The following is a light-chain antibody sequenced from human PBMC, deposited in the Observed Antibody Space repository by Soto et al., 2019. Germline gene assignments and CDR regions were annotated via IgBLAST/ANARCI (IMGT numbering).Light chain of an antibody. CDR3: QHYNNWPPWT. J-gene: IGKJ1*01. Sequence: EVVMTQSPATLSVSPGERDTLSCRASQRISSNLAWYQQRRGQAPRLLIYGASTRAPGIPARFSGSGSETEFTLTISSLQSEDFAVYYCQHYNNWPPWTFGQGTKVEIK. CDR1: QRISSN. CDR2: GAS. V-gene: IGKV3-15*01.